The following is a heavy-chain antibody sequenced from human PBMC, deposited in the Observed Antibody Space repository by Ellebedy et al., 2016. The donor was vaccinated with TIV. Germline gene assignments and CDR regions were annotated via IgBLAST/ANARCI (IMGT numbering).Heavy chain of an antibody. D-gene: IGHD3-16*01. CDR3: AGGPSVSLIRGLDPYYFDS. CDR2: IMPMFRTT. Sequence: AASVNVSCKASGGTFSTYSISWVRQVPGKGLEWMGRIMPMFRTTNYAPTFQGRLTITADESTATAYMELSSLKSEDTAVYFCAGGPSVSLIRGLDPYYFDSWGQGTLLTVSS. CDR1: GGTFSTYS. J-gene: IGHJ4*02. V-gene: IGHV1-69*13.